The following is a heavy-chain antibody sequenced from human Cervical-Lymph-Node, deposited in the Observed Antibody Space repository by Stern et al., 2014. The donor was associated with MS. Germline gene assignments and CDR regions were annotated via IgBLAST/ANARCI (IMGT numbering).Heavy chain of an antibody. V-gene: IGHV4-31*03. J-gene: IGHJ4*02. CDR2: IYYSGST. CDR1: GGSISSDNYY. D-gene: IGHD4-17*01. Sequence: VQLVQSGPGLVQPSQTLSLTCTVSGGSISSDNYYWSWIRQHPGKGLEWIGYIYYSGSTNYNPSLKSRVTISLDTSKNQFSLKLSSVTDADTAVYYCARSKYGDYYTLDSWGQGTLVTVSS. CDR3: ARSKYGDYYTLDS.